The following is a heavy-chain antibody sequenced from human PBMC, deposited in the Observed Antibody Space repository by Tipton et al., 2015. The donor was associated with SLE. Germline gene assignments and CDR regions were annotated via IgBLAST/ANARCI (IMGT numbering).Heavy chain of an antibody. D-gene: IGHD3-3*01. CDR1: GGSISGYY. CDR2: IYTSGST. J-gene: IGHJ4*02. V-gene: IGHV4-4*07. Sequence: TLSLTCTVSGGSISGYYWSWIRQPAGKGLEWIGHIYTSGSTNYNPSLKSRVTISVDTSKNQFSLKLSSVTAADTAVYYCARVKSIFGVVIIDYWGQGTLVTVSS. CDR3: ARVKSIFGVVIIDY.